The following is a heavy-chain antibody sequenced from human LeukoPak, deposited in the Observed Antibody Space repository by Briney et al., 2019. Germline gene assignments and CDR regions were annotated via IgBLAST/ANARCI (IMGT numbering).Heavy chain of an antibody. V-gene: IGHV3-23*01. Sequence: PGGSLRLSCAASGFTFSSYAMSWVRQAPGKGLEWVSAISGSGRSTYYADSVKGRFTISRDNSKNTLYLQMNSLRGDDTAVYYCAKDPTVAGTAEYFQYWGQGTLVAVAS. CDR2: ISGSGRST. CDR3: AKDPTVAGTAEYFQY. J-gene: IGHJ1*01. CDR1: GFTFSSYA. D-gene: IGHD6-19*01.